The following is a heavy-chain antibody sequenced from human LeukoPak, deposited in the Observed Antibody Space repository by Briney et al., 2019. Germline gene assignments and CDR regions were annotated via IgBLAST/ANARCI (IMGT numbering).Heavy chain of an antibody. Sequence: PGGSLRLSCAASGFTFSSYAMSWVRQAPGKGLEWVSAISGSGGSTYYADSVKGRFTISRDNSKNTLYLQMNSLRAEDAAVYYCAKCSIGSYYSRDWFDPWGQGTLVTVSS. J-gene: IGHJ5*02. CDR3: AKCSIGSYYSRDWFDP. CDR2: ISGSGGST. CDR1: GFTFSSYA. D-gene: IGHD1-26*01. V-gene: IGHV3-23*01.